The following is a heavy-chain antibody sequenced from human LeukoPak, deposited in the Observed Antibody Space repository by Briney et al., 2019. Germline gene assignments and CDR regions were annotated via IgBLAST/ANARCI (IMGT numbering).Heavy chain of an antibody. CDR3: ARAGRYSGSSLTIYGMDV. CDR2: ISAYNGNT. Sequence: ASVKVSCKASGYTFTSYGISWVRQAPGQGLEWMGWISAYNGNTNYAQKLQGRVTMTTDTSTSTAYMELRSLRSDDTAVYYCARAGRYSGSSLTIYGMDVWGQGTTVTVSS. CDR1: GYTFTSYG. V-gene: IGHV1-18*01. D-gene: IGHD1-26*01. J-gene: IGHJ6*02.